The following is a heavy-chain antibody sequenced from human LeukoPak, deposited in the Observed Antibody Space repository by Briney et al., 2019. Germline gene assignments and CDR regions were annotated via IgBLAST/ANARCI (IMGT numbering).Heavy chain of an antibody. CDR3: AADPYYGSGSYDYYYYYMDV. V-gene: IGHV1-58*02. CDR1: GFTFTSSA. D-gene: IGHD3-10*01. Sequence: GASVKVSCKASGFTFTSSAMQWVRQARGQRLEWIGRIVAGSGNTNYAQKFQERVTITRDMSTSTAYMELSSLRSEDTAVYYCAADPYYGSGSYDYYYYYMDVWGQGTLVTVSS. CDR2: IVAGSGNT. J-gene: IGHJ6*03.